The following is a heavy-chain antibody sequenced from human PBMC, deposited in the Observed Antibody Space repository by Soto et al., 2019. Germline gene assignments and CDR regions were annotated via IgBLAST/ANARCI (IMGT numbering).Heavy chain of an antibody. CDR3: ARGHYDFWSGSPYYYYGMDV. CDR1: GYTFTSYG. V-gene: IGHV1-18*01. CDR2: ISAYNGNT. Sequence: ASVKVSCKASGYTFTSYGSSWVRQAPGQGLEWMGWISAYNGNTNYAQKLQARVTMTTDTSTSTAYMELRSLRSDDTAVYYCARGHYDFWSGSPYYYYGMDVWGQGTTSTVSS. J-gene: IGHJ6*02. D-gene: IGHD3-3*01.